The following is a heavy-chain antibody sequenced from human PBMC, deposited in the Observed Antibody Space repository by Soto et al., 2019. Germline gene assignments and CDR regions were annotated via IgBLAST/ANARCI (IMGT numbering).Heavy chain of an antibody. V-gene: IGHV4-31*03. CDR3: ARGGLSGYYHYNSHDAFGLNKDDAFDI. Sequence: SETLSLTCTVSGGSISSGGYYWSWIRQHPGKGLEWIGYIYYSGSTYYNPSLKSRVTISVDTSKNQFSLKLSSVTAADTAVYYCARGGLSGYYHYNSHDAFGLNKDDAFDIWGQGTMVTVSS. D-gene: IGHD3-22*01. CDR1: GGSISSGGYY. J-gene: IGHJ3*02. CDR2: IYYSGST.